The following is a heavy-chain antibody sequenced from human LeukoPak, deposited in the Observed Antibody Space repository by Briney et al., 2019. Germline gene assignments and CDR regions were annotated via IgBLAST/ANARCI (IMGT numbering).Heavy chain of an antibody. Sequence: ASVKVSCKASGGTFSSYAISWVRQAPGQGLEWMGRIIPILGIANYAQKFQGRVTITADKSTSTAYMELSSLRSEDTAVYYCAAQGGSGYFDAFDIWGQGTMVTVSS. CDR3: AAQGGSGYFDAFDI. CDR1: GGTFSSYA. V-gene: IGHV1-69*04. CDR2: IIPILGIA. D-gene: IGHD3-22*01. J-gene: IGHJ3*02.